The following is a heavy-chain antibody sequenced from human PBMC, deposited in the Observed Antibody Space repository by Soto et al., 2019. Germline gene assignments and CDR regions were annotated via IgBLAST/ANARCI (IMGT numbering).Heavy chain of an antibody. J-gene: IGHJ6*02. CDR1: GGSISSSSYY. D-gene: IGHD3-10*01. CDR2: IYYSGST. V-gene: IGHV4-39*01. Sequence: SETLSLTCTVSGGSISSSSYYWGCIRQPPGKGLEWIGSIYYSGSTYYNPSLKSRVTISVDTSKNQFSLKPSSVTAADTAVYYCARQGVHYYYYGMDVWGQGTTVTVSS. CDR3: ARQGVHYYYYGMDV.